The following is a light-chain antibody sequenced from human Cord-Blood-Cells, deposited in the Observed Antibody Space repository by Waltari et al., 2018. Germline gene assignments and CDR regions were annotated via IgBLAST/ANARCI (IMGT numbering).Light chain of an antibody. J-gene: IGLJ2*01. CDR1: SSDAGGYNY. CDR3: SSYTSSSTLV. CDR2: DVS. V-gene: IGLV2-14*01. Sequence: QSALTQPASVSGPPGQSITISCTGTSSDAGGYNYVYWYQQHPGKAPKLMLYDVSNRPSGVSNRFSGSKSGNTASLTISGLQAEDEADYYCSSYTSSSTLVFGGGTKLTVL.